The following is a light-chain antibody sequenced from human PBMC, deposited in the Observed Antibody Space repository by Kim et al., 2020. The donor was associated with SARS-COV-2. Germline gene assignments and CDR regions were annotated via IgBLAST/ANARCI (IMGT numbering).Light chain of an antibody. CDR3: GVWDDGLNGWV. J-gene: IGLJ3*02. CDR1: SSNIGSNT. Sequence: QSVLTQPPSTSGTPGQRVSISCSGSSSNIGSNTVNWYHQLPGTAPKLLIYSNNQRPSGIPERFSGSKSGTSASLAISGLQSEDEADYYCGVWDDGLNGWVFGGGTQLTVL. CDR2: SNN. V-gene: IGLV1-44*01.